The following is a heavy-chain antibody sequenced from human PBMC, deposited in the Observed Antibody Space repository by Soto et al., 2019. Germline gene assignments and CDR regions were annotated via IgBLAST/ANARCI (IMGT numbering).Heavy chain of an antibody. Sequence: QVQLAESGGGVVQPGRSLRLSCAASGFTFSSYAMHWVRQAPGKGLEWVAVISYDGSNKYYADSVKGRFTISRDSSKNTLYLQMNSLRTEDTAVYYCAKSYSSAWMTEPIDYWGQGTLVTVSS. CDR3: AKSYSSAWMTEPIDY. CDR1: GFTFSSYA. V-gene: IGHV3-30*18. CDR2: ISYDGSNK. D-gene: IGHD6-25*01. J-gene: IGHJ4*02.